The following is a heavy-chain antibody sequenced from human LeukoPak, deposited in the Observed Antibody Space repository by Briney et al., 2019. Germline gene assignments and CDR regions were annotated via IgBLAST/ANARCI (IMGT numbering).Heavy chain of an antibody. J-gene: IGHJ4*02. Sequence: SETLSLTCTVSGGSISSSNYYWGWIRQPPGKGLEWIGSIYYSGSTFYNPSLKSRVTISVDTSKNQFSLKLSSVTAADTAVYYCASIPPWGPVAGIIHSGQGTLVTVSS. D-gene: IGHD6-19*01. CDR1: GGSISSSNYY. CDR2: IYYSGST. V-gene: IGHV4-39*01. CDR3: ASIPPWGPVAGIIH.